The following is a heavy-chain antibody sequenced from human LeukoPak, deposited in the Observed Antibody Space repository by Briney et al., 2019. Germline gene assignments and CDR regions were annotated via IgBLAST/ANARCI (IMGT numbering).Heavy chain of an antibody. CDR1: GYIFSVYS. CDR2: ISASGGAT. V-gene: IGHV3-23*01. Sequence: PGGSLRLSCAASGYIFSVYSMSWVRQAPGKGLEWVSLISASGGATYYADSVKGRFTISRDNSKNTLYLQMNSLRAEDTAVYYCARGRRPIMITFGGATFDYWGQGTLVTVSS. J-gene: IGHJ4*02. CDR3: ARGRRPIMITFGGATFDY. D-gene: IGHD3-16*01.